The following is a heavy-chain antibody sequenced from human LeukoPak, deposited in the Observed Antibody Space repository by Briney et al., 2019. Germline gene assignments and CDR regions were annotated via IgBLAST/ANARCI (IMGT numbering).Heavy chain of an antibody. V-gene: IGHV1-46*02. J-gene: IGHJ5*02. D-gene: IGHD4-17*01. CDR3: ARAVTTYNWFDL. Sequence: GASVKVSCKASGYRFNSYYMNWVRQAPGQGLEWMGIINPSGGTTTYAQKLQGRVTMTRDTSTSTVYMELSSLRFEDTAVYYCARAVTTYNWFDLWGQGTLVTVSS. CDR1: GYRFNSYY. CDR2: INPSGGTT.